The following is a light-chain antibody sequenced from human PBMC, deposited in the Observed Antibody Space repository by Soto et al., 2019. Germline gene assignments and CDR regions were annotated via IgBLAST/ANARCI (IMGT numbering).Light chain of an antibody. CDR3: EQYDNSQWT. Sequence: EIVLTQSPGTLSLSPGERATLSCRASQSVSSSHLAWFQQKPGQAPRLLIYDASSRATGIPDRFSGSGSGTEFTLTIIRLEPEDFAVYYCEQYDNSQWTFGQGTKVEIK. J-gene: IGKJ1*01. V-gene: IGKV3-20*01. CDR2: DAS. CDR1: QSVSSSH.